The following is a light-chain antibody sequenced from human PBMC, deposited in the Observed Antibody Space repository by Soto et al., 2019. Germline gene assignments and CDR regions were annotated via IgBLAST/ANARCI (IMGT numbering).Light chain of an antibody. V-gene: IGKV1-5*03. CDR3: QQYYSSSPYT. J-gene: IGKJ2*01. CDR1: QSISSW. Sequence: DIQMTQSPSTLSASVGDRVTITCRASQSISSWLAWYQQKPGKAPKLLIYKAFSLESGVPSRFRGSRSGTEFTLPISSLQPDDFATYYYQQYYSSSPYTFGQGTKLEIK. CDR2: KAF.